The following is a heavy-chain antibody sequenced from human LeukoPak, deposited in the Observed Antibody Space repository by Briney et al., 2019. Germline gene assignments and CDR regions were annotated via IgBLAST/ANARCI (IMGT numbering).Heavy chain of an antibody. CDR2: IWYDGSNK. Sequence: GGSLRLSCAASGFTFSSYGMHWLRQAPGKGLEWEAVIWYDGSNKYYADSVEGRFTISRDNSKNTLYLQMNSLRAEDTAVYYCAREDGVAVAGAFDYWGQGTLVTVSS. CDR3: AREDGVAVAGAFDY. D-gene: IGHD6-19*01. J-gene: IGHJ4*02. CDR1: GFTFSSYG. V-gene: IGHV3-33*01.